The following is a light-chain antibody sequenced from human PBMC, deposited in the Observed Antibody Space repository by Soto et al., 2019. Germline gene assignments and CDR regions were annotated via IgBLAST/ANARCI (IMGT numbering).Light chain of an antibody. J-gene: IGLJ1*01. CDR2: EVS. V-gene: IGLV2-14*01. CDR1: RTDVGGYNF. CDR3: CSYVSSKTYV. Sequence: QSALTQPASVSGSPGQSITISCTGTRTDVGGYNFVSWYQQHPGKAPKLIIYEVSNRPSGVSNRFSGSKSDNTASLTISGLQAEDEADYYCCSYVSSKTYVLGPGTKV.